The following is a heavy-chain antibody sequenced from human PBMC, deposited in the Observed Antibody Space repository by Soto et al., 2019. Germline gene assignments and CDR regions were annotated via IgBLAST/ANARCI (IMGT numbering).Heavy chain of an antibody. CDR2: ISGSDVST. J-gene: IGHJ4*02. Sequence: GGSLRLSCAASGFTFSSYAMSWVRQAPGKGLEWVSAISGSDVSTYYADSVKGRFTISRDNSKNTLYLQMNSLRAEDTAVYYCAKSPGMYYYDSSGYYHYDYWGQGT. CDR1: GFTFSSYA. V-gene: IGHV3-23*01. CDR3: AKSPGMYYYDSSGYYHYDY. D-gene: IGHD3-22*01.